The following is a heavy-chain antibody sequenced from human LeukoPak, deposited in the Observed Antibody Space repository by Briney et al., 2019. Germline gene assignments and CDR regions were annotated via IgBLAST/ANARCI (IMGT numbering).Heavy chain of an antibody. D-gene: IGHD3-10*01. J-gene: IGHJ4*02. CDR3: ARDIYYGSGSYYPFDY. Sequence: GRSLRLSCAASGFTFSSYGMHWVRQAPGKGLEWVAVIWYDGSNKYYADSVKGRFTISRDNSKNTLYLQMNSLRAEDTAVYYCARDIYYGSGSYYPFDYWGQGTLVTVPS. V-gene: IGHV3-33*01. CDR2: IWYDGSNK. CDR1: GFTFSSYG.